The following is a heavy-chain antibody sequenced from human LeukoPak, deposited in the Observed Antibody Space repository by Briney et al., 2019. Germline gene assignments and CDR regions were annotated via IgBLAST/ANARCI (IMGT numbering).Heavy chain of an antibody. V-gene: IGHV3-9*01. CDR2: ISWNSGSI. CDR3: AKDIGSGSYYYFDY. CDR1: GFTFDDYA. Sequence: GGSLRLSCAASGFTFDDYAMHWVRQAPGKGLEWVSGISWNSGSICYADSVKGRFTISRDNAKNSLYLQMNSLRAEDTALYYCAKDIGSGSYYYFDYWGQGTLVTVSS. D-gene: IGHD3-10*01. J-gene: IGHJ4*02.